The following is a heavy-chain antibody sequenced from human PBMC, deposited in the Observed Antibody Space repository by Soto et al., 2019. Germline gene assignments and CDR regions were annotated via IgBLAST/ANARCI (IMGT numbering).Heavy chain of an antibody. Sequence: SETLSLTCTVSGGSISSSSYYWGWIRQPPGKGLEWIGSIYYSGSTYYNPSLKSRVTISVDTSKNQFSLKLSSVTAADTAVYYCARQGYCISTSCYSWFDPWGQGTLVTVSS. CDR1: GGSISSSSYY. J-gene: IGHJ5*02. CDR2: IYYSGST. CDR3: ARQGYCISTSCYSWFDP. D-gene: IGHD2-2*01. V-gene: IGHV4-39*01.